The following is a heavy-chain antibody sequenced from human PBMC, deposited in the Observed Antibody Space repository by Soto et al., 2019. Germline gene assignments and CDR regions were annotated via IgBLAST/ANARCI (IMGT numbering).Heavy chain of an antibody. D-gene: IGHD2-8*01. V-gene: IGHV1-18*04. J-gene: IGHJ6*02. CDR3: ARDLAIYCTNGVCYLVGSHYYYGMDV. CDR2: ISAYNGNT. CDR1: GYTFTSYG. Sequence: ASVKVSCKASGYTFTSYGISWVRQAPGQGLEWMGWISAYNGNTNYAQKLQGRVTMTTDTSTSTAYMELRSLRSDDTAVYYCARDLAIYCTNGVCYLVGSHYYYGMDVWG.